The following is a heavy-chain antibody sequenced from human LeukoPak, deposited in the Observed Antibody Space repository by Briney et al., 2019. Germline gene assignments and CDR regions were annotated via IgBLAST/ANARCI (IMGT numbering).Heavy chain of an antibody. CDR2: IIPILGIA. J-gene: IGHJ4*02. CDR1: GGTFSSYA. CDR3: ASAISPIAAIGY. Sequence: SVKVSCKASGGTFSSYAISWVRQAPGQGLEWMGRIIPILGIANYAQKFQGRVTISADKSTSTAYMELSSLRSEDTAAYYCASAISPIAAIGYWGQGTLVTVSS. D-gene: IGHD6-13*01. V-gene: IGHV1-69*04.